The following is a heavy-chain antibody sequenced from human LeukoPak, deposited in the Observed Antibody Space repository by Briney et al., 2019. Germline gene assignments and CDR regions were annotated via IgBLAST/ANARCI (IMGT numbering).Heavy chain of an antibody. CDR1: GFTFSGSA. Sequence: QPGGSLRLSCAASGFTFSGSAMHWVRQAPGKGLEWVAVISYDGSNKYYADSVKGRFTISRDNSKNTLYLQMNSLRAEDTAVYYCARASGSYLYYFDYWGQGTLVTVSS. J-gene: IGHJ4*02. V-gene: IGHV3-30-3*01. CDR2: ISYDGSNK. D-gene: IGHD1-26*01. CDR3: ARASGSYLYYFDY.